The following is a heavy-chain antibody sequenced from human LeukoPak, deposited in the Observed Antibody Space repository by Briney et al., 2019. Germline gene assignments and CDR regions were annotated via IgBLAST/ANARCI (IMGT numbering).Heavy chain of an antibody. CDR3: AKDLSEAIFGVVITFDY. V-gene: IGHV3-21*01. J-gene: IGHJ4*02. D-gene: IGHD3-3*01. CDR1: DITFSTYG. CDR2: ITGITSNI. Sequence: GGSLRLSCAASDITFSTYGMHWVRQAPGKGLEWVSSITGITSNIYFADSVKGRFTISRDSAKNSVYLQMNSLRAEDTAVYYCAKDLSEAIFGVVITFDYWGQGTLVTVSS.